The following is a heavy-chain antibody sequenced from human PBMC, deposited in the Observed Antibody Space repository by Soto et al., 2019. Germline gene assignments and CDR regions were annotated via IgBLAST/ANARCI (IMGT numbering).Heavy chain of an antibody. V-gene: IGHV3-74*01. CDR3: VRLDSSGWYDY. J-gene: IGHJ4*02. Sequence: GGSLRLSCAASGFIFSTYWMHWVRQAPGKGLVWVSRINNDGSSTSYADFVKGRFTISRDNAKTTLYLQMNSLRADDTAVYYCVRLDSSGWYDYWGQGTSVTV. D-gene: IGHD6-19*01. CDR2: INNDGSST. CDR1: GFIFSTYW.